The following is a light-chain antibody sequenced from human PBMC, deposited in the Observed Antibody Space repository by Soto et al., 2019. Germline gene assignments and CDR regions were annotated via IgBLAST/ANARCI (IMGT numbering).Light chain of an antibody. CDR2: GAS. CDR3: QQYGSIPFT. V-gene: IGKV3-20*01. Sequence: EIVLTQSPGTLSLSPGERATLSCRASQSVSSTYLGWYQQKPGQAPRLLISGASSRATGIPDRFSGSGSGTDFTIAISRLAPEDFAVYYCQQYGSIPFTFGPGTKVDI. CDR1: QSVSSTY. J-gene: IGKJ3*01.